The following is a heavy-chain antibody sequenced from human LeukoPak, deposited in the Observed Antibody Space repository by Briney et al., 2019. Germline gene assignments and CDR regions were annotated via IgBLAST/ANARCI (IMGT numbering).Heavy chain of an antibody. CDR1: GYTFTSYY. CDR2: INPSGGST. V-gene: IGHV1-46*01. Sequence: ASVKVSCKASGYTFTSYYMHWVRQAPGQGLEWMGIINPSGGSTSYAQKFQGRVTMTRDTSISTAYMELSRLRSDDTAVYYCARARIVVVVAAKVWFDPWGQGTLVTVSS. D-gene: IGHD2-15*01. CDR3: ARARIVVVVAAKVWFDP. J-gene: IGHJ5*02.